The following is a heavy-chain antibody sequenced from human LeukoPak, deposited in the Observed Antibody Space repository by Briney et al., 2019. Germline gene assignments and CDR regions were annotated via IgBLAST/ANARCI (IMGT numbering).Heavy chain of an antibody. D-gene: IGHD5-24*01. J-gene: IGHJ4*03. CDR1: GGSFSRYY. V-gene: IGHV4-34*01. Sequence: SETLSLTCAVSGGSFSRYYWSWIRQSPGKGLEWIAEIDHRGDTNYNPSVKSRVTISVDTSKNQFCLKVRSLSAADTAVYYCARGATISETGYFDFWGQGTLVTVSS. CDR3: ARGATISETGYFDF. CDR2: IDHRGDT.